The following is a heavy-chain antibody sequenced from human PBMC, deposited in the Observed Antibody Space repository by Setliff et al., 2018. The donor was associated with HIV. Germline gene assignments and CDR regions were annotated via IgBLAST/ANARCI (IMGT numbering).Heavy chain of an antibody. CDR1: GYSINSGFS. CDR3: ARPRRVRSRAWYWFDI. D-gene: IGHD6-19*01. Sequence: SETLSLTCAASGYSINSGFSRAWLRQPPRQGPQWRGSIYPSGSIDYTPSLQSRVTISVDSSKNHFPLNLFSVTAADTAVYYCARPRRVRSRAWYWFDIWGQGTLVTVSS. V-gene: IGHV4-38-2*01. J-gene: IGHJ5*02. CDR2: IYPSGSI.